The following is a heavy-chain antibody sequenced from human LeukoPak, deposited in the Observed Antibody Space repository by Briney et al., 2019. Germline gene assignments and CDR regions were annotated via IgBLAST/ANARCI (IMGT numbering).Heavy chain of an antibody. V-gene: IGHV1-69*06. J-gene: IGHJ6*04. D-gene: IGHD2-21*02. Sequence: GASVKVSCKASLGTFSSYAISWVRQAPGQGLEWMGGIIPIFGTANYAQKFQGRVTITADKSTSTAYMELSSLRSEDTAVYYCASSSEDCGGDCYSDYYYGMDVWGKGTTVTVSS. CDR1: LGTFSSYA. CDR2: IIPIFGTA. CDR3: ASSSEDCGGDCYSDYYYGMDV.